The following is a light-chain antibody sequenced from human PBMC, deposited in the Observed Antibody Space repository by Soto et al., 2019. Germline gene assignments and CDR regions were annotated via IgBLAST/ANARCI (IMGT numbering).Light chain of an antibody. CDR2: GAS. CDR1: QSFSSTF. J-gene: IGKJ1*01. Sequence: EILLTQSPGSLSLSPGDRATLSCRASQSFSSTFLAWYQQKPGQAPRLLIYGASSRATSIPDRFSGSGSGTDFTLTISRLEPEVFAVYYCQQYASSVTFGQGTKVEIK. V-gene: IGKV3-20*01. CDR3: QQYASSVT.